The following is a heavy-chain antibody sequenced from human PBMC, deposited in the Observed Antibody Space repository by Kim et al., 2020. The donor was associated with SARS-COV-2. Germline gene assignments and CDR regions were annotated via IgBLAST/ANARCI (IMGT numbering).Heavy chain of an antibody. J-gene: IGHJ4*02. D-gene: IGHD3-16*02. V-gene: IGHV3-53*04. CDR3: AREGYSSEFDY. Sequence: QDPGRGVEWVSVRYSDSSTSSADAWKGRFAISGNDSQTALYLQINGLRAEDTAVYYCAREGYSSEFDYWGQGTLVTVSS. CDR2: RYSDSST.